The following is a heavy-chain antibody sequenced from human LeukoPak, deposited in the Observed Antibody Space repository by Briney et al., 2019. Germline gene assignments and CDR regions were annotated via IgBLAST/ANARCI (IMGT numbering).Heavy chain of an antibody. CDR1: GYSFTSYW. Sequence: PGESLKISFKGSGYSFTSYWIGWVRQMPGKGLEWMGIIYPGDSDTRYSPSFQGQVTISADKSIRTAYLQWSSLKASDTAMYYCVRQGGYCSSTSCYFRDYWGQGTLVTVSS. CDR3: VRQGGYCSSTSCYFRDY. J-gene: IGHJ4*02. D-gene: IGHD2-2*01. V-gene: IGHV5-51*01. CDR2: IYPGDSDT.